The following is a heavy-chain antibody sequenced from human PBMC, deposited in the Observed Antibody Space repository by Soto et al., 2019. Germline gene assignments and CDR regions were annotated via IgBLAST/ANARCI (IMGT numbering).Heavy chain of an antibody. D-gene: IGHD6-19*01. CDR1: GSITNHH. V-gene: IGHV1-46*01. CDR3: AKVTHRGPRAVAGPLGS. J-gene: IGHJ4*02. Sequence: QVHLVQSGAEVKKPGASVNVSCQASGSITNHHMHWVRQAPGQGLEWMGIFNPSGLSTTYAQKFQGRVTITRDTSTSTVYMELSSLTSEDTAVYFCAKVTHRGPRAVAGPLGSWGQGTLVIVSS. CDR2: FNPSGLST.